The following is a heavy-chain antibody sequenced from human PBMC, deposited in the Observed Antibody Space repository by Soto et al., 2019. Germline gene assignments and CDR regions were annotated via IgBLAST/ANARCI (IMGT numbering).Heavy chain of an antibody. Sequence: QVQLYESGPEMVQPSQTLSLSCTVSGASVSTGVYYWTWIRQHPGKGLEWIGYIDNSGSTYYNPSLTGRVDISVDTSENQFSLSLRSLTAADTAFYYCAGAVSDFDVRRYRTSYFDQWGQGILVTVSS. CDR2: IDNSGST. CDR3: AGAVSDFDVRRYRTSYFDQ. D-gene: IGHD2-21*02. J-gene: IGHJ4*02. V-gene: IGHV4-31*03. CDR1: GASVSTGVYY.